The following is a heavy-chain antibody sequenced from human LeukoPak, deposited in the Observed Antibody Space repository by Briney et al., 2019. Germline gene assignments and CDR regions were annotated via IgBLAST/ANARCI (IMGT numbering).Heavy chain of an antibody. CDR1: GFTFSSYA. CDR2: ISYDGSNK. J-gene: IGHJ4*02. CDR3: ARVPGFI. Sequence: GGSLRLSCAASGFTFSSYAMHWVRQAPGKGLEWVAVISYDGSNKYYADSVKGRFTISRDNSKNTLYLQMNSLRAEDTAVYYCARVPGFIWGQGTLVTVSS. V-gene: IGHV3-30*14. D-gene: IGHD3-10*01.